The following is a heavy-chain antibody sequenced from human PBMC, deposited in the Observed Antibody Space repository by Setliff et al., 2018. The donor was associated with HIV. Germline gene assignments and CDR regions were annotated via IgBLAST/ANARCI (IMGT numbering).Heavy chain of an antibody. V-gene: IGHV4-4*09. CDR2: IYSSGTT. CDR3: ARLIHTGLLYFDF. CDR1: GASISDHY. J-gene: IGHJ4*02. Sequence: SETLSLTCFVSGASISDHYWGWIRQPPGKGLEWIGYIYSSGTTQYNPSVESRVTMSLDTSRDQFSLNLRSVTAADTAVYFCARLIHTGLLYFDFWGLGTLVTVS. D-gene: IGHD2-8*02.